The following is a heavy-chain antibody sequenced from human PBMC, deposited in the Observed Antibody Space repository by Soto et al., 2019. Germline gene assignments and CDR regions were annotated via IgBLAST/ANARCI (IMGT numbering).Heavy chain of an antibody. D-gene: IGHD6-19*01. CDR3: AREGYSSGGDWFDP. CDR1: GGSISSYY. J-gene: IGHJ5*02. CDR2: IYYSGST. Sequence: SETLSLTCTVPGGSISSYYWSWIRQPPGKGLEWIGYIYYSGSTNYNPSLKSRVTISVDTSKNQFSLKLSSVTAADTAVYYCAREGYSSGGDWFDPWGQGTLVTVSS. V-gene: IGHV4-59*01.